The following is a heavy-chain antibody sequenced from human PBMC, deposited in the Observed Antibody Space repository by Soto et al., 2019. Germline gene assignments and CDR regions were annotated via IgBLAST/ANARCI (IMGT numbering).Heavy chain of an antibody. Sequence: SETLSLTCTVSGGSISSGDYYWSWIRQPPGKGLEWTGYIYYSGSTYYNPSLKSRVTISVDTSKNQFSLKLSSVTAADTAVYYCARVTGTTGYFDYWGQGTLVTVSS. J-gene: IGHJ4*02. CDR2: IYYSGST. CDR3: ARVTGTTGYFDY. CDR1: GGSISSGDYY. D-gene: IGHD1-1*01. V-gene: IGHV4-30-4*01.